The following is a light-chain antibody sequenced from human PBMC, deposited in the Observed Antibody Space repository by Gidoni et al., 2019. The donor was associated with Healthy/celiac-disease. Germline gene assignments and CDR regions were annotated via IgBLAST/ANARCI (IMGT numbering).Light chain of an antibody. J-gene: IGKJ4*01. CDR2: AAS. CDR1: QGISSY. CDR3: QQLNSYPRT. Sequence: DIHMTQSPSFLSASVGDRVTITCRASQGISSYFDWYQQKPGKAPKLLIYAASTLQSGVPSRFSGSGSGTEFTLTISSLQPEDFATYYCQQLNSYPRTFGGGTRVEIK. V-gene: IGKV1-9*01.